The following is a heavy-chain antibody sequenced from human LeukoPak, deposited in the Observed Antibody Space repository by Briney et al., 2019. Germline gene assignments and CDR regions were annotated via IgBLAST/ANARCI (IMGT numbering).Heavy chain of an antibody. Sequence: GGSLRLSCAASGFTFSSYSMNWVRQAPGKGLEWVSYISSSSTIYYADSVKGRFTISRDNAKNSLYLQMNSLRAEDTAVYYCARDGTGGSGWLYWYFDLWGRGTLVTVSS. J-gene: IGHJ2*01. CDR3: ARDGTGGSGWLYWYFDL. CDR2: ISSSSTI. D-gene: IGHD6-19*01. V-gene: IGHV3-48*01. CDR1: GFTFSSYS.